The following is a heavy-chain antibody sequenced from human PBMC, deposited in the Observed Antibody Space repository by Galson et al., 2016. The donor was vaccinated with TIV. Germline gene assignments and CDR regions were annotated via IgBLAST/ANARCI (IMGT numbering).Heavy chain of an antibody. J-gene: IGHJ4*02. CDR2: VNPNSGGT. CDR1: GYAFTSFF. V-gene: IGHV1-2*06. CDR3: ARGGRGSAWYADY. Sequence: SVKVSCKAFGYAFTSFFVHWVRQAPGQGLEWLGRVNPNSGGTVYAQKFEGRLTLTWDTSTSTIYMELNSLISGDPAVYYCARGGRGSAWYADYWGQGSPVTVSS. D-gene: IGHD6-13*01.